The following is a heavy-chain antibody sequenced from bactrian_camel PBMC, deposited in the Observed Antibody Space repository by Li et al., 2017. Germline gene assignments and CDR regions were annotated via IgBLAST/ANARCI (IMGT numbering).Heavy chain of an antibody. Sequence: HVQLVESGGGSVQAGGSLRLSCAASGYRYASYCMGWFRQAPGKEREGVATVDQDENTDYADSVKGRFIISKDNDKNTLYLQMDSLKPEDTAMYYCAAVTPWGLCRVRGPGTTDFTYWGQGTQVTVS. J-gene: IGHJ4*01. CDR1: GYRYASYC. D-gene: IGHD2*01. CDR2: VDQDENT. V-gene: IGHV3S55*01. CDR3: AAVTPWGLCRVRGPGTTDFTY.